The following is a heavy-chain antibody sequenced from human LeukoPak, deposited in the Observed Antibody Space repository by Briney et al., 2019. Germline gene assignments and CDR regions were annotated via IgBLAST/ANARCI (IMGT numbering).Heavy chain of an antibody. CDR2: ISSSGSTI. CDR3: ARSRVDIVVVPAARNVYYYYGMDV. Sequence: PGGSLRLSCAASGSTFSDYYMSWIRQAPGKGLEWVSYISSSGSTIYYADSVKGRFTISRDNAKNSLYLQMNSLRAEDTAVYYCARSRVDIVVVPAARNVYYYYGMDVWGQGTTVTVSS. J-gene: IGHJ6*02. D-gene: IGHD2-2*03. V-gene: IGHV3-11*01. CDR1: GSTFSDYY.